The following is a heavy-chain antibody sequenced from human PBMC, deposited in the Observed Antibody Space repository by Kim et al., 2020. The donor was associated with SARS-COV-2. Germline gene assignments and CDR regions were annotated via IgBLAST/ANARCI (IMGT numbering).Heavy chain of an antibody. V-gene: IGHV1-69*13. CDR2: IIPIFGTA. D-gene: IGHD2-21*02. J-gene: IGHJ5*02. Sequence: SVKVSCKASGGTFSSYAISWVRQAPGQGLEWMGGIIPIFGTANYAQKFQGRVTITADESTSTAYMELSSLRSEDTAVYYCARACSGGDCPFNWFDPWGQGTLVTVSS. CDR3: ARACSGGDCPFNWFDP. CDR1: GGTFSSYA.